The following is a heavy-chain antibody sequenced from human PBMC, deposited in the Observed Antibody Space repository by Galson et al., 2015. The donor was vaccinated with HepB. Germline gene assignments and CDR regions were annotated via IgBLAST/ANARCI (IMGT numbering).Heavy chain of an antibody. CDR1: GFTFSSYG. J-gene: IGHJ4*02. CDR3: ARRTYTGFDY. CDR2: ISSSSNTI. V-gene: IGHV3-48*02. Sequence: SLRLSCAASGFTFSSYGMHWVRQAPGKGLEWVSYISSSSNTIYYADSVKGRFTISRDNAKNSLCLQMNSLRDEDTAVYYCARRTYTGFDYWGQGTLVTVSS. D-gene: IGHD1-1*01.